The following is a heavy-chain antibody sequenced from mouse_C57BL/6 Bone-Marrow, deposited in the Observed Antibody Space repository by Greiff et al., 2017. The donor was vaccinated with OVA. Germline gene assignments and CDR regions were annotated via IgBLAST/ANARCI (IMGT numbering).Heavy chain of an antibody. CDR1: GYTFTSYW. V-gene: IGHV1-61*01. CDR3: ASHSLFDY. J-gene: IGHJ2*01. CDR2: IYPSDSET. Sequence: VQLQQPGAELVRPGSSVKLSCKASGYTFTSYWMDWVKQRPGQGLEWIGNIYPSDSETHYNHKFKDKATLTVDKSSSTAYMQLSSLTSEDSAVYYCASHSLFDYWGQGTTLTVSS.